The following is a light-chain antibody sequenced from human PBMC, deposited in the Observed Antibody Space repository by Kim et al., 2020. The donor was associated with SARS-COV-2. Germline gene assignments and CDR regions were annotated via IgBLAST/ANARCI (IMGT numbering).Light chain of an antibody. V-gene: IGLV1-40*01. CDR1: GSNLGAGFD. J-gene: IGLJ2*01. CDR3: QSYDTALSAVV. Sequence: RVTASCTGSGSNLGAGFDVHWYQQLPGAAPTLLIYHNANRPSGVPDRFSGSKSGTAASLAITGLLAEDEADYYCQSYDTALSAVVFGGGTQLTVL. CDR2: HNA.